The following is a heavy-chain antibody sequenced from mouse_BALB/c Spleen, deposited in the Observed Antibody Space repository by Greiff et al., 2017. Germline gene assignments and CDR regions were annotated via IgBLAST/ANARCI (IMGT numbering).Heavy chain of an antibody. J-gene: IGHJ4*01. CDR1: GFTFSSYY. D-gene: IGHD2-14*01. CDR3: ARQGAYYRYDDYAMDY. Sequence: EVKVVESGGGLVKLGGSLKLSCAASGFTFSSYYMSWVRQTPEKRLELVAAINSNGGSTYYPDTVKGRFTISRDNAKNTLYLQMSSLKSEDTALYYCARQGAYYRYDDYAMDYWGQGTSVTVSS. CDR2: INSNGGST. V-gene: IGHV5-6-2*01.